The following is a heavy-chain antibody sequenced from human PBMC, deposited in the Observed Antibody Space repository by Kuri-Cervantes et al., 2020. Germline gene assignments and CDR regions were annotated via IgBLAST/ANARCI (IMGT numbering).Heavy chain of an antibody. D-gene: IGHD1-26*01. J-gene: IGHJ3*02. CDR3: TTPGILGATDTFDI. CDR2: IYPGDSDT. V-gene: IGHV5-51*01. Sequence: KVSCKGSGYSFTSYWIGWVRQMPGKGLEWMGIIYPGDSDTRYSPSFQGQVTVSADKSISTAYLQWSSLKASDTAMYYCTTPGILGATDTFDIWGQGTMVTVSS. CDR1: GYSFTSYW.